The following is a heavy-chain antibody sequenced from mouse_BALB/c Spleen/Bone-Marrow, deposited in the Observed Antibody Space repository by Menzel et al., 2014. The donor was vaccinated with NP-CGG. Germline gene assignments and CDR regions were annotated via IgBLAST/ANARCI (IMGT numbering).Heavy chain of an antibody. CDR2: IFPVNADT. CDR3: ARFATGSFAY. Sequence: SGAELVRPGSSVKISCKASGYVFXDYWMNWLRQRPGQGLEWIGQIFPVNADTNYKANFKDKVTLTADKSSTTAYMQLNSLTSEDSAVYFCARFATGSFAYWGQGTLVTVSA. CDR1: GYVFXDYW. D-gene: IGHD1-1*01. J-gene: IGHJ3*01. V-gene: IGHV1-80*01.